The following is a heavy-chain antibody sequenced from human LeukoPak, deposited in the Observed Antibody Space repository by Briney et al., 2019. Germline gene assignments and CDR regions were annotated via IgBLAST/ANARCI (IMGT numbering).Heavy chain of an antibody. CDR2: IYYSGST. CDR1: GGSISSYY. V-gene: IGHV4-59*01. CDR3: ARDRAHYYDSSGYFDY. J-gene: IGHJ4*02. Sequence: PETLSLTCTVSGGSISSYYWSWIRQPPGKGLEWIGYIYYSGSTNYNPSLKSRVTISVDTSKNQFSLKLSSVTAADTAVYYCARDRAHYYDSSGYFDYWGQGTLVTVSS. D-gene: IGHD3-22*01.